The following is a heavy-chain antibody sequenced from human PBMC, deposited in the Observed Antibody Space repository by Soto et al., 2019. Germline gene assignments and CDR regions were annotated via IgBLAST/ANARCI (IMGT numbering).Heavy chain of an antibody. CDR3: ARLTPGYSSGWFIDY. CDR2: IYYSGST. Sequence: QVQLQESGPGLVKPSQTLSLTCTVSGGSISSGDYYWSWIRQPPEKGLEWIGYIYYSGSTYYNPSLKSRVTISVDTSNNQFSLKLRSVTAADTAVYYCARLTPGYSSGWFIDYWGQGTLVTVSS. V-gene: IGHV4-30-4*01. CDR1: GGSISSGDYY. D-gene: IGHD6-19*01. J-gene: IGHJ4*02.